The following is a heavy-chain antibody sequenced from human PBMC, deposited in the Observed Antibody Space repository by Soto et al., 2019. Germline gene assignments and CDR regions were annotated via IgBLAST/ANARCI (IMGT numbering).Heavy chain of an antibody. J-gene: IGHJ6*02. D-gene: IGHD2-8*01. Sequence: SVKVSCKASGGTFSSYAISWVRQAPGQGLECMGGIIPIFGTANYAQKFQGRVTITADKSTSTAYMELSSLRSEDTAVYYCARSLDGALMVYAIPISYYYGMDVWGQGTTVTVSS. CDR3: ARSLDGALMVYAIPISYYYGMDV. CDR1: GGTFSSYA. CDR2: IIPIFGTA. V-gene: IGHV1-69*06.